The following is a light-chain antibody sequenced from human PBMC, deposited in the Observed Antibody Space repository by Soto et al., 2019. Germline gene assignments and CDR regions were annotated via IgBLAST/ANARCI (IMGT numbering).Light chain of an antibody. Sequence: QSALTQPASVSGSPGQSITISCTGTSSDVGGYNHVSWYQQHPGKAPKLMIYDVSNRPSGVSNRFSGSKSGNTASLTIPGLQAEDEADYYCSSYTSSSVVFGGGTKLTVL. CDR3: SSYTSSSVV. J-gene: IGLJ2*01. CDR2: DVS. CDR1: SSDVGGYNH. V-gene: IGLV2-14*01.